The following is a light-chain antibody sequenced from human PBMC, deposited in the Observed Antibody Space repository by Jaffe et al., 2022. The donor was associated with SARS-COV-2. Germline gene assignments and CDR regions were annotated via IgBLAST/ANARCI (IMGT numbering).Light chain of an antibody. CDR3: LVSYTNAVV. J-gene: IGLJ2*01. CDR1: TGAVTSGHY. CDR2: DTS. V-gene: IGLV7-46*01. Sequence: QAVVTQEPSLTVSPGGTVTLTCGSSTGAVTSGHYPYWFQQKPGQAPRTLIYDTSTKHSWTPARFSGSLLGDKAALTLSGAQPEDEADYYCLVSYTNAVVFGGGTKLTVL.